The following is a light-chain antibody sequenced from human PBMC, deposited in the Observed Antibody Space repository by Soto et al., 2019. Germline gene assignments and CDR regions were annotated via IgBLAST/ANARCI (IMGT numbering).Light chain of an antibody. CDR3: SSYTSSSTLV. CDR1: SSDVGGYNY. Sequence: QSALTQPTSVSGSPGQPITMSCTGTSSDVGGYNYVSWYQQHPGKAPKLMIYEVNTRPSGVSNRFSGSKSGNTASLTISGLQAQDEADYFCSSYTSSSTLVFGTGTKVTVL. J-gene: IGLJ1*01. CDR2: EVN. V-gene: IGLV2-14*01.